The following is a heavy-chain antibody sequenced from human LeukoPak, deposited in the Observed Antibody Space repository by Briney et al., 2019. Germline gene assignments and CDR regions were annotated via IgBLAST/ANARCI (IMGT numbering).Heavy chain of an antibody. Sequence: GGSLRLSCAASGFTFSDYYMSWIRQAPGKGLEWVSYISSSGSTIYYADSVKGRFTISRDNAKNSLYLQMNSLRAEDTAVYYCARGRQQLVLPLDASDIWGQGTMVTVSS. CDR3: ARGRQQLVLPLDASDI. D-gene: IGHD6-13*01. V-gene: IGHV3-11*01. J-gene: IGHJ3*02. CDR1: GFTFSDYY. CDR2: ISSSGSTI.